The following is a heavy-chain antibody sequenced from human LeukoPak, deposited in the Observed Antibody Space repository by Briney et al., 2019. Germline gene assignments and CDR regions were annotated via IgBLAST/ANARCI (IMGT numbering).Heavy chain of an antibody. CDR2: INPNSGGT. CDR1: GYTFTGYY. Sequence: ASVKVSCKASGYTFTGYYMHWVRQAPGQGLEWKGWINPNSGGTNYAQKFQGRVTMTRDTSISTAHMELSRLRSDDTAVYYCARDLSSGIFDYWGQGTLVTVSS. V-gene: IGHV1-2*02. CDR3: ARDLSSGIFDY. D-gene: IGHD3-10*02. J-gene: IGHJ4*02.